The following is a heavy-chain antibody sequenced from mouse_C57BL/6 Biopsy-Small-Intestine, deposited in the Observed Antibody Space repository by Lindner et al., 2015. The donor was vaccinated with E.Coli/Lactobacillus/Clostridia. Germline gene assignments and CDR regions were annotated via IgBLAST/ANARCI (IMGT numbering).Heavy chain of an antibody. CDR1: GCTFTSSG. CDR2: IYPRSGNS. J-gene: IGHJ4*01. CDR3: ARWGGSEGDY. Sequence: VQLQESGAELARPGASVRLSCKASGCTFTSSGISWVKQRTGQGLEWIGEIYPRSGNSYYNEKFKDKATLTADKSSSTANMELRSLTSEDSAVYFCARWGGSEGDYWGQGTSVTVSS. D-gene: IGHD1-1*01. V-gene: IGHV1-81*01.